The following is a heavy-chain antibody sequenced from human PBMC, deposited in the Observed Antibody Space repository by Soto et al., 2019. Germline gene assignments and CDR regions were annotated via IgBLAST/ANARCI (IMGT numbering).Heavy chain of an antibody. CDR1: GYTFTSYY. J-gene: IGHJ5*02. Sequence: ASVKVSCKASGYTFTSYYMHWVRQAPGQGLEWMGIINPSGGSTSYAQKFQGRVTMTRDTSTSTVYMELSSLRSEDTAVYYCAREFPRPRAQNWFDPWGQGTLVTVSS. CDR2: INPSGGST. CDR3: AREFPRPRAQNWFDP. D-gene: IGHD2-21*01. V-gene: IGHV1-46*01.